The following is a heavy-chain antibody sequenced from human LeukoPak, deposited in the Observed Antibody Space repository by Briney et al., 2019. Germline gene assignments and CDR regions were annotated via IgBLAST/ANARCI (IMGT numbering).Heavy chain of an antibody. D-gene: IGHD3-10*01. Sequence: PGGSLRLSCAASGFTFSSYAMSWVRQAPGKGLEWVSAISGSGGSTYYADSVKGRFTISRDKSKNSLYLQMSSLRVEDTATYYCAKVAHYYYGSESYYFFEHWGQGTPVTASS. J-gene: IGHJ4*02. CDR1: GFTFSSYA. CDR2: ISGSGGST. V-gene: IGHV3-23*01. CDR3: AKVAHYYYGSESYYFFEH.